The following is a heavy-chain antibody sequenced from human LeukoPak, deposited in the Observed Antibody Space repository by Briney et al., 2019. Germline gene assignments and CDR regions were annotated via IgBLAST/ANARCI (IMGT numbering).Heavy chain of an antibody. J-gene: IGHJ5*02. V-gene: IGHV4-34*01. D-gene: IGHD3-22*01. Sequence: KSSETLSLTCAVYGGSFSGYYWSWIRQPPGKGLEWIGEINHSGSTNYNPSLKSRVTMSVDTSKNQFSLKLSSVTAADTAVYYCARDVSPYYYDSSGYYDAPWGQGTLVTVSS. CDR1: GGSFSGYY. CDR3: ARDVSPYYYDSSGYYDAP. CDR2: INHSGST.